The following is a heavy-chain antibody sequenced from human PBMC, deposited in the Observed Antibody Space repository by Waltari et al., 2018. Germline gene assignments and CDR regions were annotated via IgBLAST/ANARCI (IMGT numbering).Heavy chain of an antibody. CDR1: GGTFSSYA. Sequence: QVQLVQSGAEVKKPGSSVKVSCKASGGTFSSYAISWVRQAPGQGLEWMGGIIPILGTANYAQKFQGRVTITADESTSTAYMELSSLRSEDTAVYYCARGLDSSGYYRHYYYYYMDVWGKGTTVTVSS. CDR2: IIPILGTA. V-gene: IGHV1-69*11. J-gene: IGHJ6*03. D-gene: IGHD3-22*01. CDR3: ARGLDSSGYYRHYYYYYMDV.